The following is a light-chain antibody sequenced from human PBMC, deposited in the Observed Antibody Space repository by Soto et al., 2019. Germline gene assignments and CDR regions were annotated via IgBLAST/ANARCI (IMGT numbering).Light chain of an antibody. CDR3: QQYNSYSRT. V-gene: IGKV1-5*01. J-gene: IGKJ1*01. Sequence: DIQMTQSPSTLSASVGDRVTITCRASQSISSWLASYQQKPGKAPKLLIYDASSLESGDPSRFSGSGSGTEFALTISSLQPDDFATYYCQQYNSYSRTFGQGTKVE. CDR2: DAS. CDR1: QSISSW.